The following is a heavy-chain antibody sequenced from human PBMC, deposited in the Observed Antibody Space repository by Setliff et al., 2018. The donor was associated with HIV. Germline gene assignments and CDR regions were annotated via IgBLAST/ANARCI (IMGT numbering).Heavy chain of an antibody. J-gene: IGHJ4*02. Sequence: PGGSLRLSCAASGFSFRHYGMHWVRQAPGKGLEWVAFISSDGSEKYYADSAKGRLTISRDNSKDTLYLQMNSLRAEDTAVYYCAKDLTLRNWALDYWGQGTLVTVPQ. CDR1: GFSFRHYG. D-gene: IGHD7-27*01. CDR3: AKDLTLRNWALDY. CDR2: ISSDGSEK. V-gene: IGHV3-30*02.